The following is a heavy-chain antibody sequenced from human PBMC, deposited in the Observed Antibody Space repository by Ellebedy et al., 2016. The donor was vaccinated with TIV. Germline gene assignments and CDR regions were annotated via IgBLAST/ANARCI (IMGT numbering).Heavy chain of an antibody. D-gene: IGHD3-22*01. CDR3: ARERDYSHGGRYPIYFFDS. Sequence: SVKVSCKASGGTSNNYAINWVRQAPGQGLEWMGGIIPIFSTPNYAQKFQDRVTITADESTSTTYMALSSLTSEDTAVYYCARERDYSHGGRYPIYFFDSWGQGTLVTVSS. J-gene: IGHJ4*02. V-gene: IGHV1-69*13. CDR2: IIPIFSTP. CDR1: GGTSNNYA.